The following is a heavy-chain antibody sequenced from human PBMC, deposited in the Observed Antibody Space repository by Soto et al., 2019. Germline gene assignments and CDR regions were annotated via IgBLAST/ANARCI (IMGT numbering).Heavy chain of an antibody. V-gene: IGHV3-9*01. D-gene: IGHD3-9*01. CDR1: GFTFGDYA. J-gene: IGHJ6*02. CDR3: EKASARYFDLMEGSFYYYGMEV. CDR2: ISWNSGSV. Sequence: EVQLVESGGALVQPGRSLSLSCAASGFTFGDYAMHWVRQAPGKGLEWVSGISWNSGSVGYAESVKGRFTISRDNAKNSLNLQMSSLRAEDTALYYCEKASARYFDLMEGSFYYYGMEVWGQGTKVTVSS.